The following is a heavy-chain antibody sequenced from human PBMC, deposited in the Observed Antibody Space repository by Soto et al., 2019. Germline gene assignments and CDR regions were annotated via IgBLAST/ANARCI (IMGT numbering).Heavy chain of an antibody. D-gene: IGHD3-9*01. V-gene: IGHV3-15*01. J-gene: IGHJ4*02. CDR3: TTGIYYDILTGYHNVAY. CDR1: GFDLSHPW. CDR2: IKSKTDGGTA. Sequence: GSLRLSCVASGFDLSHPWMTWVRQAAGKGLEWVGRIKSKTDGGTADYAAPVKGRATISRDDSKNTVYLQMNSLKTEDTAVYYCTTGIYYDILTGYHNVAYWGQGALVTVSS.